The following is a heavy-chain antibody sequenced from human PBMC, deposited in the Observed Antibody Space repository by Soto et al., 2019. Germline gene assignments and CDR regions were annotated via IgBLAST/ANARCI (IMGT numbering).Heavy chain of an antibody. CDR1: GYTFTSYG. Sequence: GSVKVSCKASGYTFTSYGISWVRQAPGQGLEWMGWISAYNGNTNYAQKLQGRVTMTTDTSTSTAYMELRSLRSDDTAVYYCARDFYYYDSSGYPGDWGQGTLVTVSS. CDR2: ISAYNGNT. CDR3: ARDFYYYDSSGYPGD. V-gene: IGHV1-18*01. J-gene: IGHJ4*02. D-gene: IGHD3-22*01.